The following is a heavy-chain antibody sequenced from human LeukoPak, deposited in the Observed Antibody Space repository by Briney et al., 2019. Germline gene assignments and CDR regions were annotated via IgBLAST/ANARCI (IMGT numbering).Heavy chain of an antibody. Sequence: ASVKVSCKASGYTFTNYGISWVRQAPGQGLEWMGWISAYNGNTNYAQKLQGRVTMTTDTSTSTAYMELRSLRSDDTAVYYCAAAMSCSGGSCYGVFDYWGQGTLVTVSS. V-gene: IGHV1-18*01. CDR3: AAAMSCSGGSCYGVFDY. CDR1: GYTFTNYG. CDR2: ISAYNGNT. D-gene: IGHD2-15*01. J-gene: IGHJ4*02.